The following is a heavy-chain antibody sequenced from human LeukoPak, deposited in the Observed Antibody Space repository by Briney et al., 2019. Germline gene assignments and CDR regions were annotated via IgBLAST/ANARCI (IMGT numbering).Heavy chain of an antibody. J-gene: IGHJ4*02. D-gene: IGHD5-24*01. CDR1: GGSFSGYY. CDR3: ARRVATIYGY. Sequence: SETLSLTCAVYGGSFSGYYWSWIRQPPGKGLEWIGEINHSGSTNYNPSLKSRVTISVDTSKNQFSLKLSSVTAADTAVYYCARRVATIYGYWGQGTLVTVSS. V-gene: IGHV4-34*01. CDR2: INHSGST.